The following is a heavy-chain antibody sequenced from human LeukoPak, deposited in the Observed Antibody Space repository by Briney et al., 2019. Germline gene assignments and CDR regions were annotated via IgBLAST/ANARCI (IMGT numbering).Heavy chain of an antibody. CDR3: ARGVYDYVWGTYRPRTCDI. J-gene: IGHJ3*02. V-gene: IGHV1-69*05. CDR2: IIPLSGTA. CDR1: GGTFSTYG. D-gene: IGHD3-16*02. Sequence: GASVKVSCKASGGTFSTYGISWVRQAPGQGPEWMGGIIPLSGTANYAQKFRDRVTMTTDESTRIVYMDLSSLRSEDTAVYYCARGVYDYVWGTYRPRTCDIWGQGTMVTVSS.